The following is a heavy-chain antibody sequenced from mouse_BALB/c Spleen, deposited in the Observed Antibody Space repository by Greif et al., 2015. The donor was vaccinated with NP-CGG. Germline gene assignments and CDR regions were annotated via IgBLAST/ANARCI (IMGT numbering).Heavy chain of an antibody. J-gene: IGHJ3*01. D-gene: IGHD2-1*01. CDR1: GCTFTSYW. Sequence: QVQLQQSGAEVVKPGTSVMLSCKACGCTFTSYWLNWVKLRPGQGLEWLGDIYPGSGSTNYHEKFKSKATLTVCTPASTAYMQLISLASEDSALYYCARWGNSLAYCGQRTLVTVSA. CDR3: ARWGNSLAY. CDR2: IYPGSGST. V-gene: IGHV1-55*01.